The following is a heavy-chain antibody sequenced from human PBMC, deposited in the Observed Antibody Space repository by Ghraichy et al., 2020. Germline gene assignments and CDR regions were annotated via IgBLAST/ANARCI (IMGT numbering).Heavy chain of an antibody. D-gene: IGHD2-15*01. J-gene: IGHJ5*02. Sequence: LTCAASGFTFSSYWMTWVRQAPGKSLEWVANINQDGSEKYYVDSVKGRFTISRDNAKNSLYLQMNSLRAEDTAVYYCATAGGGYCSGGSCHYPESWGQGTLVTVSS. CDR1: GFTFSSYW. CDR3: ATAGGGYCSGGSCHYPES. CDR2: INQDGSEK. V-gene: IGHV3-7*01.